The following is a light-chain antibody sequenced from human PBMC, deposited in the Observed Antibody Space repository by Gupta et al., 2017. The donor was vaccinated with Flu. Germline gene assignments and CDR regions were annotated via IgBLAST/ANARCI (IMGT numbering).Light chain of an antibody. CDR1: SSNIGSNY. V-gene: IGLV1-51*02. J-gene: IGLJ3*02. CDR2: END. Sequence: QSVLTQPPSVSAAPGQKVTISCSGSSSNIGSNYVSWYQQVPGTAPKLLIYENDKRPSGIPDRFSGSKSGTSATLGITGLQTGDEAEDDCVSWDSSLSAEVFGGGTKLTVL. CDR3: VSWDSSLSAEV.